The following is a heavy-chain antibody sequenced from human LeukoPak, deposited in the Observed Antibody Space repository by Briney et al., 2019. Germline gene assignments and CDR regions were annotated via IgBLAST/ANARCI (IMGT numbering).Heavy chain of an antibody. CDR2: ISGRTGGT. Sequence: PGGSLRLSCAASGFTFNTNAMSWGGQAPGKGLEGGSAISGRTGGTYYADSVKGRFTISRDNSKSTLYLQMDSLRAEDTAVYYCAKCGNSGCHLIDYWGQGTLVTVSS. CDR1: GFTFNTNA. J-gene: IGHJ4*02. D-gene: IGHD5-12*01. CDR3: AKCGNSGCHLIDY. V-gene: IGHV3-23*01.